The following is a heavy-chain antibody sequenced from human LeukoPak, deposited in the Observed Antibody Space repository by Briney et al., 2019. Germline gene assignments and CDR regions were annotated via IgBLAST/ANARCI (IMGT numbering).Heavy chain of an antibody. Sequence: PGGSLRLSCVASGFTFSDYYMSWVRQAPGKGLVWVARTNKDGTSSNYADSVKGRVTISRDNAENTLYLQMSGLRADDTAVYFCVRDGDAYNFDCWGQGTLVTVSS. J-gene: IGHJ4*02. CDR3: VRDGDAYNFDC. CDR1: GFTFSDYY. D-gene: IGHD5-24*01. V-gene: IGHV3-74*01. CDR2: TNKDGTSS.